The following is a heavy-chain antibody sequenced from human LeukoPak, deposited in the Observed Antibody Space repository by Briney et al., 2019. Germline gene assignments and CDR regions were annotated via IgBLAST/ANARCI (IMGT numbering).Heavy chain of an antibody. D-gene: IGHD1-26*01. CDR1: GYTFTGYY. CDR2: INPNSGGT. V-gene: IGHV1-2*02. CDR3: ARGLPSPSDQYYMDF. Sequence: EASVKVSCKASGYTFTGYYIHWVRQAPGQGLEWMGWINPNSGGTNFAQNFQGRVTMTRDTSISTAYMELSRLTSDDTAIYYCARGLPSPSDQYYMDFWGKGTTVTVSS. J-gene: IGHJ6*03.